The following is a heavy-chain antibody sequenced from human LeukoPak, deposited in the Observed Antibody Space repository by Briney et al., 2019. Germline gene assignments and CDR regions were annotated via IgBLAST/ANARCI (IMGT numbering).Heavy chain of an antibody. CDR1: GFTFSSYA. J-gene: IGHJ4*02. CDR2: ISGSGGST. Sequence: PGGSLRLSCAASGFTFSSYAKSWVRQAPGKGLERVSAISGSGGSTYYADSVKGRFTISRDNSKNTLYLQMNSLRAEDTAVYYCAKGDDILTGASDYWGQGTLVTVSS. CDR3: AKGDDILTGASDY. V-gene: IGHV3-23*01. D-gene: IGHD3-9*01.